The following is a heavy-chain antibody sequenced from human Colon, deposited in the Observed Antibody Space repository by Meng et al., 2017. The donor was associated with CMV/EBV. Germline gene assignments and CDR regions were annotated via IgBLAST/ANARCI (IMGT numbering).Heavy chain of an antibody. CDR1: GLTFGSSA. J-gene: IGHJ3*01. Sequence: SVKVSCKTSGLTFGSSAISWVRQAPGQGLEWMGGIIPFLGVPKYTEKFQGRATFTADTSTRTAYMELSSLRSEDTAMYYCATSSCVTAVTCAVALEPKDAFDVWGQGTMVTVSS. V-gene: IGHV1-69*10. CDR2: IIPFLGVP. D-gene: IGHD2-21*02. CDR3: ATSSCVTAVTCAVALEPKDAFDV.